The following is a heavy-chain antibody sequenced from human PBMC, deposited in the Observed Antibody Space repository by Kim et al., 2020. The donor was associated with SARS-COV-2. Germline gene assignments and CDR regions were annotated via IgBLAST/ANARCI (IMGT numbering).Heavy chain of an antibody. Sequence: GGSLRLSCAASGFTFSSYAMHWVRQAPGKGLEWVAVISYDGSNKYYADSVKGRFTISRDNSKNTLYLQMNSLRAEDTAVYYCATIGYCSGGSCYEGKFFDYWGQGTLVTVSS. CDR3: ATIGYCSGGSCYEGKFFDY. V-gene: IGHV3-30*04. CDR2: ISYDGSNK. D-gene: IGHD2-15*01. CDR1: GFTFSSYA. J-gene: IGHJ4*02.